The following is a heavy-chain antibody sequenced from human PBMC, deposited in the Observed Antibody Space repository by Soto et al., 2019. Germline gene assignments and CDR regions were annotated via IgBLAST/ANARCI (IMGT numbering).Heavy chain of an antibody. CDR2: IYPGDSDT. CDR1: GYSFTSYW. D-gene: IGHD5-18*01. V-gene: IGHV5-51*01. Sequence: PGESLKISCKGSGYSFTSYWIGGVRQMPGKGLEWMGIIYPGDSDTRYSPSFQGQVTISADKSISTAYLQWSSLKASDTAMYYCASTDSGYSYGADYYYYGMDVWGQGTTVTVSS. J-gene: IGHJ6*02. CDR3: ASTDSGYSYGADYYYYGMDV.